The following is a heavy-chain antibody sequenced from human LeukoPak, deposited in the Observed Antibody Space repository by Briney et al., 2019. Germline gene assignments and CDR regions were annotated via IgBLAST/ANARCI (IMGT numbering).Heavy chain of an antibody. D-gene: IGHD5-24*01. CDR2: NHYRFPT. Sequence: PSETLSLTCDVSGVSISGTNYYWGWIRQPPGMGLEWIGSNHYRFPTFSNPLRQSRVTISVDTSKNQIYLRLRSVAATDPAVYYCARHEEEDGYNAKTPDYWGQGTLVTVSS. CDR3: ARHEEEDGYNAKTPDY. CDR1: GVSISGTNYY. V-gene: IGHV4-39*01. J-gene: IGHJ4*02.